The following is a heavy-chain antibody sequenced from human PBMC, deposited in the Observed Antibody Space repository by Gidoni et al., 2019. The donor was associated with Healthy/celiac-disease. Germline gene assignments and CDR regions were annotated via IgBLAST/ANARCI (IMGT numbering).Heavy chain of an antibody. J-gene: IGHJ6*02. D-gene: IGHD6-19*01. Sequence: EVQLVESGGGLVQPGRSLILSCAASGSTFDDYAMHWARQAPRKGLEWVSGISWNSGSIGYADSVKGRFTISRDNAKNSLYLQMNSLRAEDTALYYCAKDGFPGAPSGGMDVWGQGTTVTVSS. CDR1: GSTFDDYA. CDR2: ISWNSGSI. CDR3: AKDGFPGAPSGGMDV. V-gene: IGHV3-9*01.